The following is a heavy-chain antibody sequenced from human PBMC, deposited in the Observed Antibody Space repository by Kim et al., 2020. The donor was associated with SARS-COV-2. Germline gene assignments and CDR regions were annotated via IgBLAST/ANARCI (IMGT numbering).Heavy chain of an antibody. V-gene: IGHV4-34*01. CDR3: ARGKGKSYNWNNYYYGMDV. Sequence: SETLSLTCAVYGGSFSGYYWSWIRQPPGKGLEWIGEINHSGSTNYNPSLKSRVTISVDTSKNQFSLKLSSVTAADTAVYYCARGKGKSYNWNNYYYGMDVWGQGTTVTVSS. J-gene: IGHJ6*02. CDR1: GGSFSGYY. CDR2: INHSGST. D-gene: IGHD1-20*01.